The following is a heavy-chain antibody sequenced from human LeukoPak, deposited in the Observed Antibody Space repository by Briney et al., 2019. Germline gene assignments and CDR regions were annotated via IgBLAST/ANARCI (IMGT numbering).Heavy chain of an antibody. D-gene: IGHD1-26*01. CDR3: ARDGGSYPRGEFDY. CDR2: IKQDGSEK. Sequence: QAGGSLRLSCAASGFIFSSYWMSWVRQAPGKGLEWVANIKQDGSEKYYVDSVKGRFTISRGNAKNSLYLQMNSLRAEDTAVYYCARDGGSYPRGEFDYWGQGTLVTVSS. V-gene: IGHV3-7*01. CDR1: GFIFSSYW. J-gene: IGHJ4*02.